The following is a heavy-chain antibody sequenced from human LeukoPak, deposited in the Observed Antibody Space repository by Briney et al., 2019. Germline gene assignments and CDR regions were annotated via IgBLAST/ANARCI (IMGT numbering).Heavy chain of an antibody. D-gene: IGHD6-13*01. V-gene: IGHV3-21*01. Sequence: PGGSLRLSCAASGFTFSSYSMNWVRQAPGKGLEWVSSISSSSSYIYYADSVKGRFTISRDNAKNSLYLQMNSLRAEDTAVYYCARECRIAAAVDYWGQGTLVTVSS. CDR3: ARECRIAAAVDY. CDR1: GFTFSSYS. CDR2: ISSSSSYI. J-gene: IGHJ4*02.